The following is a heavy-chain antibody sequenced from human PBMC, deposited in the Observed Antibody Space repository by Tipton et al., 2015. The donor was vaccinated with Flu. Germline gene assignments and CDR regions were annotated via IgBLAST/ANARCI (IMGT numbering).Heavy chain of an antibody. V-gene: IGHV1-46*01. D-gene: IGHD4-17*01. CDR2: INPSGGST. J-gene: IGHJ4*02. Sequence: QSGAEVKKPGASVKVSCKASGYTFTSYYIHWVRQAPGQGLEWMGLINPSGGSTSSAQKFQGRVTMTRDTSTSTVYMELSGLGSEDTAIYYCARDRNTVTPGRRNDMGYWGQETLVTVSS. CDR1: GYTFTSYY. CDR3: ARDRNTVTPGRRNDMGY.